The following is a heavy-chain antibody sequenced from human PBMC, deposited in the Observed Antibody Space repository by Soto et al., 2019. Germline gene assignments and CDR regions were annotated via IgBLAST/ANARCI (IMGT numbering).Heavy chain of an antibody. D-gene: IGHD3-22*01. Sequence: GGSLRLSCAASGFTFSSYSMNWVRQAPGKGLEWVSSISSSSSYIYYADSVKGRFTISRDNAKNSLYLQMNSLRAEDTAVYYCARESYYYDSSGYLGYAFDIWGQGTMVTVSS. J-gene: IGHJ3*02. CDR2: ISSSSSYI. CDR1: GFTFSSYS. CDR3: ARESYYYDSSGYLGYAFDI. V-gene: IGHV3-21*01.